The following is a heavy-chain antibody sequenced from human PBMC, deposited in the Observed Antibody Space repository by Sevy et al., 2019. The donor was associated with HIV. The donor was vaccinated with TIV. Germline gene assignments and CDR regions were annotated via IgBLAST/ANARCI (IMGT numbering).Heavy chain of an antibody. J-gene: IGHJ5*02. CDR3: ARWRGAAAGPGWFDP. CDR1: GGSISSYY. Sequence: SETLSLTCTVSGGSISSYYWSWIRQPPGKGLEWIGYIYYSGSTNYNPSLKSRVTISVDTSKNQFSLKLSSVTAADTAVYYCARWRGAAAGPGWFDPWGQGTLVTVSS. CDR2: IYYSGST. D-gene: IGHD6-13*01. V-gene: IGHV4-59*01.